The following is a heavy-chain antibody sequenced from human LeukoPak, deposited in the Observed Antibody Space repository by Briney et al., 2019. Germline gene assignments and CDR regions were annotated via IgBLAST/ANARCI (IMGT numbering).Heavy chain of an antibody. D-gene: IGHD3-10*02. Sequence: GGSLRLSCAASGFTFSRFTINWVRQAPGKGLEWVSGISGSDSSTYYADSVKGRFTISRDNSKNTLHLQMNSLRAEDTTVYYCARESHVDYYYGMDVWGQGTTVTVSS. CDR3: ARESHVDYYYGMDV. CDR1: GFTFSRFT. V-gene: IGHV3-23*01. J-gene: IGHJ6*02. CDR2: ISGSDSST.